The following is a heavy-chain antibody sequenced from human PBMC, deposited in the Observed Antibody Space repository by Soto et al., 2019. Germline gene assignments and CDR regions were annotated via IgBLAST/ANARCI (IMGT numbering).Heavy chain of an antibody. CDR3: ARRGASNGYALFDY. CDR2: IYHSGST. CDR1: GGSLSSGRYS. D-gene: IGHD3-22*01. J-gene: IGHJ4*01. Sequence: SETLSLTCAVSGGSLSSGRYSWCWIPPQRGKGLEWLGSIYHSGSTYYNPSLKSRVTISVSPPKSQFSLHLSAVTYPDRAVTYCARRGASNGYALFDYWGHGSLVTVSS. V-gene: IGHV4-30-2*01.